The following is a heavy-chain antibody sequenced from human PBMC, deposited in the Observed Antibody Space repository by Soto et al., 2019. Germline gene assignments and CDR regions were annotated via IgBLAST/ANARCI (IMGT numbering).Heavy chain of an antibody. J-gene: IGHJ6*02. CDR3: ARDPLLPYYYGMDV. D-gene: IGHD2-15*01. CDR1: GFTFSSYW. V-gene: IGHV3-7*05. Sequence: GGSLRLSCAASGFTFSSYWMSWVRQAPGKGLEWVANIKQDGSEKYYVESVKGRFTISRDNAKNSLYLQMNSLRAEDTAVYYCARDPLLPYYYGMDVWGQGTTVTVSS. CDR2: IKQDGSEK.